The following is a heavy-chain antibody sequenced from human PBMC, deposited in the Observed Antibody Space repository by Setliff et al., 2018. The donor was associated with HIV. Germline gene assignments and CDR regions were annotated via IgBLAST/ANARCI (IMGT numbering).Heavy chain of an antibody. D-gene: IGHD6-19*01. CDR3: ARDEGWLLDY. CDR2: IFHSGRI. Sequence: SSETLSLTCTVSGDFISSDYYWGWIRQPPGKGLEWIAYIFHSGRIYYNPSLRSRVAMSVDTSKNQFSLNLNSVTAADTALYYCARDEGWLLDYWGQGTLVTVSS. J-gene: IGHJ4*02. CDR1: GDFISSDYY. V-gene: IGHV4-38-2*02.